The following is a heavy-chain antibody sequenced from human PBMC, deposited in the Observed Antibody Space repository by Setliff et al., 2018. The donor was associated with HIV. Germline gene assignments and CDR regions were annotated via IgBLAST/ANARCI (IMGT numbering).Heavy chain of an antibody. V-gene: IGHV3-15*01. CDR1: GFIFTNAW. Sequence: GGSLRLSCETSGFIFTNAWMSWVRQAPGKGLEWVGRIKSKTDGETEDYAAPVKGRFTISRDDSRSTLYLQMNSLITEDTALYYCTTAVAQNWYGSGNENYWGQGTLVTVSS. CDR2: IKSKTDGETE. D-gene: IGHD3-10*01. CDR3: TTAVAQNWYGSGNENY. J-gene: IGHJ4*02.